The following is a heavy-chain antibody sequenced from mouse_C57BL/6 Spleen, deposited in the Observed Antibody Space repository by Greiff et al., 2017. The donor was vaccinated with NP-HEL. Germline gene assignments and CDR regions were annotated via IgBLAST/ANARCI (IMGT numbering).Heavy chain of an antibody. Sequence: EVKLMESEGGLVQPGSSMKLSCTASGFTFSDYYMAWVRQVPEKGLEWVANINYDGSSTYYLDSLKSRFIISRDNAKNILYLQMSSLKSEDTATYYCARDSNYLDYWGQGTTLTVSS. CDR3: ARDSNYLDY. CDR2: INYDGSST. J-gene: IGHJ2*01. CDR1: GFTFSDYY. V-gene: IGHV5-16*01. D-gene: IGHD1-1*01.